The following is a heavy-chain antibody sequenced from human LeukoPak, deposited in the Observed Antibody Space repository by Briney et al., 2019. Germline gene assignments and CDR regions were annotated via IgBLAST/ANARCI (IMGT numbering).Heavy chain of an antibody. J-gene: IGHJ4*02. V-gene: IGHV1-69*06. CDR3: ARDASPNLSVAGSFDY. D-gene: IGHD6-19*01. CDR1: GGTFSSYA. Sequence: ASVKVSCKASGGTFSSYAISWVRQAPGQGLEWMGGIIPIFGTANYAQKFQGRVTITADKSATTAYMELSSLRSEDTAVFYCARDASPNLSVAGSFDYWGQGTLVTVSS. CDR2: IIPIFGTA.